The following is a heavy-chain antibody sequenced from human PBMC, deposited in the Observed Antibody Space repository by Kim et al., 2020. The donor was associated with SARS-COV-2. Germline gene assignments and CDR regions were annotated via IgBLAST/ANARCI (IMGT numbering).Heavy chain of an antibody. J-gene: IGHJ6*02. CDR1: GFTFSSYG. CDR3: AKEEMATITVLNYYYYGMDV. D-gene: IGHD5-12*01. Sequence: GGSLRLSCAASGFTFSSYGMHWVRQAPGKGLEWVAVIWYDGSNKYYADSVKGRFTISRDNSKNTLYLQMNSLRAEDTAVYYCAKEEMATITVLNYYYYGMDVWGQGTTVTVSS. V-gene: IGHV3-33*06. CDR2: IWYDGSNK.